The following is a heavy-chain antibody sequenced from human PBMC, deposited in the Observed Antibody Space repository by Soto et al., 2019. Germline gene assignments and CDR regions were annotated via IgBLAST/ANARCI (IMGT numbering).Heavy chain of an antibody. CDR2: IVVGSGNT. CDR1: GFTFTSSA. D-gene: IGHD2-21*01. CDR3: AAMDRRIVAYGMDV. J-gene: IGHJ6*02. Sequence: GASVKVSCKASGFTFTSSAVQWVRQARGQRLEWIGWIVVGSGNTNYAQKFQERVTITRDMSTSTAYMELSSLRSEDTAVYYCAAMDRRIVAYGMDVWGQGTTVTVSS. V-gene: IGHV1-58*01.